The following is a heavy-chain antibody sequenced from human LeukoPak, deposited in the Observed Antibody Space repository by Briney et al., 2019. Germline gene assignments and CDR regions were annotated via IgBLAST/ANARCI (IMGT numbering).Heavy chain of an antibody. D-gene: IGHD3-22*01. CDR1: GGSISSGGYS. CDR3: ARAQHDSSGYYYGWFDP. V-gene: IGHV4-30-2*01. J-gene: IGHJ5*02. Sequence: SETLSLTCAVSGGSISSGGYSWSWIRQPPGKGLEWIGYIYHSGSTYYNPSLKSRVTISVDRSKNQFSLKLSSVTAADTAVYYCARAQHDSSGYYYGWFDPWGQGTLVTVSS. CDR2: IYHSGST.